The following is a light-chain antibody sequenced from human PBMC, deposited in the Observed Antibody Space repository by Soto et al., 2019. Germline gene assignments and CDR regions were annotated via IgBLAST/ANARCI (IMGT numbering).Light chain of an antibody. V-gene: IGKV3-15*01. J-gene: IGKJ1*01. CDR1: QSIRNS. CDR3: QQYYNWPRT. Sequence: EIVVTQSPATLSVSPGERATLSCGASQSIRNSVAWYQQKPGQAPRLLIYYKSTRATGIPARFSGSGSETEFTLTISSLQSEDFAVYYCQQYYNWPRTFGLGTKVEIK. CDR2: YKS.